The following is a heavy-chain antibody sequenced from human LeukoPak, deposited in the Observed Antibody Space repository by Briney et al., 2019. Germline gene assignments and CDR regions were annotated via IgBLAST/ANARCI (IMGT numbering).Heavy chain of an antibody. V-gene: IGHV4-59*01. CDR2: IYYSGST. D-gene: IGHD3-3*01. CDR3: ARVESPDYGMDV. J-gene: IGHJ6*02. Sequence: SETLSLTCAVYGGSFSGYYWSWIRQPPGKGLEWIGYIYYSGSTNYNPSLKSRVTISVDTSKNQFSLKLSSVTAADTAVYYCARVESPDYGMDVWGQGTTVTVSS. CDR1: GGSFSGYY.